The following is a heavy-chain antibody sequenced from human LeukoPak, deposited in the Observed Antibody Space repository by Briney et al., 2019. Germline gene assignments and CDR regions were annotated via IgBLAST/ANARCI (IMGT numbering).Heavy chain of an antibody. CDR3: ARPITSAITEDAFDI. V-gene: IGHV4-34*01. D-gene: IGHD3-10*01. J-gene: IGHJ3*02. CDR1: GGSFSGHY. CDR2: INHSGST. Sequence: SETLSLTCAVSGGSFSGHYWNWIRQPPGKGLEWIGEINHSGSTNYNPSLKSRVTISVDTSKNQFSLKLSSVTAADTAVYYCARPITSAITEDAFDIWGQGTMVTVSS.